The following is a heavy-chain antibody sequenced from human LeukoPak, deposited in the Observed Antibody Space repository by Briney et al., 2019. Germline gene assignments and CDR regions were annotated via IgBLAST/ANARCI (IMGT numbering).Heavy chain of an antibody. CDR1: GGSISSDY. CDR2: IYYSGST. V-gene: IGHV4-59*01. J-gene: IGHJ4*02. CDR3: ARVGTYGSGSYLSWLDY. D-gene: IGHD3-10*01. Sequence: SETLSLTCTVSGGSISSDYWSWIRQPPGKGLEWIGYIYYSGSTNYNPSLKSRVTISVDTSKNQFSLKLSSVTAADTAVYYCARVGTYGSGSYLSWLDYWGQGTLVTVSS.